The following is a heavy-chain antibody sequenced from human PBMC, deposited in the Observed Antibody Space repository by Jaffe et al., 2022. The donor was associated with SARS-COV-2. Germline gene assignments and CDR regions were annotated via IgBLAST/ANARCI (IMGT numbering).Heavy chain of an antibody. CDR3: AGALPSSSGYYDGFDP. Sequence: QVKLQQSGPGLVKPSQTLSLTCAISGNSVSSKSAAWNWIRQSPSRGLEWLGRTYYMSKWYNDYAVSVKSRITINPDTSKNQFSLQLHSVTPEDTAVYYCAGALPSSSGYYDGFDPWGQGTLVIVSS. CDR1: GNSVSSKSAA. CDR2: TYYMSKWYN. V-gene: IGHV6-1*01. J-gene: IGHJ5*02. D-gene: IGHD5-12*01.